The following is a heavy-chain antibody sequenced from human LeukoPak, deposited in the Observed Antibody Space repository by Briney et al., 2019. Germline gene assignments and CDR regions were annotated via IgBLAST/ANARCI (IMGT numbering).Heavy chain of an antibody. CDR3: ARHSSSGACYPDY. CDR2: IAPSDSYT. Sequence: HGESLKISCKGSGYSFTSHWISWVRQMPGKGLEWMGRIAPSDSYTNYSPSFQGHVTISADKSISTAYLQWSSLKASDTAMYYCARHSSSGACYPDYWGQGTPVTVSS. J-gene: IGHJ4*02. CDR1: GYSFTSHW. V-gene: IGHV5-10-1*01. D-gene: IGHD2-15*01.